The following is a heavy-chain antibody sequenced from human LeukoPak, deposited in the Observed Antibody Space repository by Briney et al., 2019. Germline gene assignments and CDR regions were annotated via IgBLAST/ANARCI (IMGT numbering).Heavy chain of an antibody. V-gene: IGHV3-33*01. J-gene: IGHJ3*02. Sequence: GGSLRFSCAASGFTFSSYGMHWVRQAPGKGLEWVAVIWYDGSNKYYADSVKGRFTISRDNSKNTLYLQMNSLRAEDTAVYYCARTAYYYDSSGYDDAFDIWGQGTMVIVSS. CDR3: ARTAYYYDSSGYDDAFDI. D-gene: IGHD3-22*01. CDR2: IWYDGSNK. CDR1: GFTFSSYG.